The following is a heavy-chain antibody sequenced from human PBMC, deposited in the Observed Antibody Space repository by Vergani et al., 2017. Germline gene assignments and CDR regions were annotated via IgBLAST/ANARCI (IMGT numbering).Heavy chain of an antibody. CDR2: IYYSGST. J-gene: IGHJ5*02. CDR3: ARRPVDIVVVPAAPATRQQLVTVNWFDP. V-gene: IGHV4-39*01. Sequence: QLQLQESGPGLVKPSETLSLTCTVSGGSISSSSYYWGWIRQPPGKGLEWIGSIYYSGSTYYNPSLKSRVTISVDTSKNQFSLKLSSVTAADTAVYYCARRPVDIVVVPAAPATRQQLVTVNWFDPWGQGTLVTVSS. D-gene: IGHD2-2*01. CDR1: GGSISSSSYY.